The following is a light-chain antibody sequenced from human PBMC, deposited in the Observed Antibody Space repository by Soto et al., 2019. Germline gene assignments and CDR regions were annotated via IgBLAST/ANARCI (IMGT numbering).Light chain of an antibody. Sequence: EIVLTQSPVTLSLSPGERATLSCRASQSVSIYLAWYQQKPGQAPGLLIYDASNRATGVPARFSGSGSGTDFTLTISSLEPEDFAVYYCQHRKDWQVTFGQGTRLEI. CDR3: QHRKDWQVT. CDR2: DAS. J-gene: IGKJ5*01. V-gene: IGKV3-11*01. CDR1: QSVSIY.